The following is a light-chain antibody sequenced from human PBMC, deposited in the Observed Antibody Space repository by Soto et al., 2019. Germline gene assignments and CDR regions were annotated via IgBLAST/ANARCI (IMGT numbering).Light chain of an antibody. Sequence: DVQMTQSPSTLSGSVVDRFTITFLASQSISNYLNWYQQKPGKAPKVLIYAASNLQSGVPSRFSGSGSGTDFTLTISSLQPEDFATYYCQQSYSTPITFGQGTRLEIK. CDR3: QQSYSTPIT. CDR1: QSISNY. V-gene: IGKV1-39*01. J-gene: IGKJ5*01. CDR2: AAS.